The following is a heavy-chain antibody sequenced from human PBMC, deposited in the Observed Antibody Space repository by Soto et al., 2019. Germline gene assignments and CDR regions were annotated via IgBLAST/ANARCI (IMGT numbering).Heavy chain of an antibody. V-gene: IGHV3-15*01. CDR2: IKSKTDGGTT. J-gene: IGHJ6*02. CDR1: GFTFSNAW. CDR3: TTDHEEQQLYYYYYYGMDV. D-gene: IGHD6-13*01. Sequence: EVQLVESGGGLVKPGGSLRLSCVASGFTFSNAWMSWVRQATGTGLEWVGRIKSKTDGGTTDYAAPVKGRFTISRDDSKNTLYLQMNSLKTEDTAVYYCTTDHEEQQLYYYYYYGMDVWGQGTTVTVSS.